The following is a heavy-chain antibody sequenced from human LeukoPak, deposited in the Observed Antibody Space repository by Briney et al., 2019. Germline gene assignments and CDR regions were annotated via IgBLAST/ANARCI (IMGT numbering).Heavy chain of an antibody. J-gene: IGHJ6*02. Sequence: PSETLSLTCAVSGGSISSSNWWSWVRQPPGKGLEWIGEIYHSGSTNYNPSLKSRVTISVDKSKNQFSLKLSSVTAADTAVYYCASQGGSGYGYYYYGMDVWGQGTTVTVSS. V-gene: IGHV4-4*02. CDR1: GGSISSSNW. D-gene: IGHD5-12*01. CDR2: IYHSGST. CDR3: ASQGGSGYGYYYYGMDV.